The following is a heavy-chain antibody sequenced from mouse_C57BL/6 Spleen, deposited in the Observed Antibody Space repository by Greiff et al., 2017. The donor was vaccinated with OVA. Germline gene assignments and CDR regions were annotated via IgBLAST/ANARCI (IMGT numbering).Heavy chain of an antibody. V-gene: IGHV1-53*01. Sequence: QVQLQQSGTELVKPGASVKLSCKASGYTFTSYWMHWVKQRPGQGLEWIGNINPSNGGTNYNEKFKSKATLTVDKSSSTAYMQLSSLTSEDSAVYYCARGGLRVYYAMDYWGQGTSVTVSS. CDR1: GYTFTSYW. J-gene: IGHJ4*01. CDR2: INPSNGGT. D-gene: IGHD2-4*01. CDR3: ARGGLRVYYAMDY.